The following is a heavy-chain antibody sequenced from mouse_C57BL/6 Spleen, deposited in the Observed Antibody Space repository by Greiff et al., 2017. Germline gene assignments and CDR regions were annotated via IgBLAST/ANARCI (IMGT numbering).Heavy chain of an antibody. V-gene: IGHV1-55*01. CDR3: TGTSFDY. D-gene: IGHD3-3*01. CDR1: GYTFTSYC. J-gene: IGHJ2*01. CDR2: IYPGSGSP. Sequence: QVQLQQPGAELAKPGASVKLSCKASGYTFTSYCITWVKQRPGQGLEWIGEIYPGSGSPSYNEKFKSKATLTADTSSSTAYMQLSRLTSEDSAVYCCTGTSFDYWGQGTTLTVSS.